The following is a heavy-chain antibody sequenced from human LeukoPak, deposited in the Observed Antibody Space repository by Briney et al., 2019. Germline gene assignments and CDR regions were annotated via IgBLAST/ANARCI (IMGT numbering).Heavy chain of an antibody. CDR2: IIPILGIA. CDR3: ARSKAVAPFDY. D-gene: IGHD6-19*01. V-gene: IGHV1-69*04. J-gene: IGHJ4*02. Sequence: SVKVSCKASGGTFSSYAISWVRQAPRQGLEWMGRIIPILGIANYAQKFQGRVTITADKSTSTAYMELSSLRSEDTAVYYCARSKAVAPFDYWGQGTLVTVSS. CDR1: GGTFSSYA.